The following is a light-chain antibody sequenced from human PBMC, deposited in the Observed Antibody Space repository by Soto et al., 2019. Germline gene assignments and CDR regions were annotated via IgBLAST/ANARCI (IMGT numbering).Light chain of an antibody. J-gene: IGKJ1*01. CDR2: AAS. V-gene: IGKV3-15*01. CDR1: QSVNTN. CDR3: QEYNDWPRGA. Sequence: EVVMTQSPATLSFSPGERATLSCRASQSVNTNLAWYQQRPGQAPRVLIYAASTRATGIADRFSGSGSGTDFTLTISSLQPEDIGLYYCQEYNDWPRGAFGQGTKVDIK.